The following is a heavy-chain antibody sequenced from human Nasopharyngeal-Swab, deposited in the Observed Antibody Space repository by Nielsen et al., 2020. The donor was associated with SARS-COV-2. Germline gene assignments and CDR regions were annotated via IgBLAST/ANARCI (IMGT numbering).Heavy chain of an antibody. J-gene: IGHJ6*03. CDR2: IYYSGST. CDR3: ARGFEYGSGSYYRTYYYYYMDV. V-gene: IGHV4-59*01. CDR1: GGSISSYY. D-gene: IGHD3-10*01. Sequence: SETLSLTCTVSGGSISSYYWSWIRQPPGKGLEWIGYIYYSGSTNYNPSLKSRVTISADTSKNQFSLKLSSVTAADTAVYYCARGFEYGSGSYYRTYYYYYMDVWGKGTTVTVSS.